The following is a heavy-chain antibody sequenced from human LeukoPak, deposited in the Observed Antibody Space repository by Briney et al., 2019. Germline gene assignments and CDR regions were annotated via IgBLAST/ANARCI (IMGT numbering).Heavy chain of an antibody. CDR2: MNPNSGNT. J-gene: IGHJ4*02. Sequence: ASVKVSCKASGYTFTSYDINWVRQATGQGLEWMGWMNPNSGNTGYAQKFQGRVTMTRNTSIRTDYMELSSLRSEDTAVYYCARGVAGGYCSGGSCLPQIIDYWGQGTLVTVSS. CDR3: ARGVAGGYCSGGSCLPQIIDY. CDR1: GYTFTSYD. V-gene: IGHV1-8*01. D-gene: IGHD2-15*01.